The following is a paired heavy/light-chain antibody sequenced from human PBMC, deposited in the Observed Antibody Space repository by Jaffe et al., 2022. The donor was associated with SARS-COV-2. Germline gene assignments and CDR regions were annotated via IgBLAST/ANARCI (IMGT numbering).Light chain of an antibody. Sequence: DIQMTQSPSTLSASVGDRVTITCRASQSISSWLAWYQQKPGKAPKLLIYKASSLESGVPSRFSGSGSGTEFTLTISSLQPDDFATYYCQQYNSYWTFGQGTKVEF. V-gene: IGKV1-5*03. CDR2: KAS. CDR1: QSISSW. CDR3: QQYNSYWT. J-gene: IGKJ1*01.
Heavy chain of an antibody. Sequence: EVQLVDSGGGLVQPGGSLRLSCAASGFTFSNYDMHWVRQATGKGLEWVSGIGTSGDPYYPGSVKGRFTISREDAKNSLYLQMNSLRAGDTAVYYCARGSVYDSSGQKWDGAFDIWGQGTMVTVSS. CDR1: GFTFSNYD. CDR3: ARGSVYDSSGQKWDGAFDI. J-gene: IGHJ3*02. D-gene: IGHD3-22*01. CDR2: IGTSGDP. V-gene: IGHV3-13*05.